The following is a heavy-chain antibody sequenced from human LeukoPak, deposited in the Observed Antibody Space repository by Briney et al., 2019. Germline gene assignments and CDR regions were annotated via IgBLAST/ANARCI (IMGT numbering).Heavy chain of an antibody. J-gene: IGHJ4*02. CDR2: ISYDGSNK. CDR3: ARGPIFGVVIIPYYLDY. D-gene: IGHD3-3*01. Sequence: GGSLRLSCAASGFTFSSYAMHLVRQAPGKGLEWVAVISYDGSNKYYADSVKGRFTISRDNSKNTLYLQMNSLRAEDTAVYYCARGPIFGVVIIPYYLDYWGQGTLVTVSS. V-gene: IGHV3-30-3*01. CDR1: GFTFSSYA.